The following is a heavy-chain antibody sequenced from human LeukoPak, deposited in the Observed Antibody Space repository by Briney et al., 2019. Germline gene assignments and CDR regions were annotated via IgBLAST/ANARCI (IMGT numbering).Heavy chain of an antibody. J-gene: IGHJ4*02. Sequence: PGGSLRLSCAASGFTFSSYDMTWVRQAPGRGLEWVSSISSSSSYIYYADSVKGRFTISRNNAKNSLYLQMNSLRAEDTAVYYCARVGIVGATTGFDYWGQGTLVTVSS. V-gene: IGHV3-21*01. D-gene: IGHD1-26*01. CDR1: GFTFSSYD. CDR2: ISSSSSYI. CDR3: ARVGIVGATTGFDY.